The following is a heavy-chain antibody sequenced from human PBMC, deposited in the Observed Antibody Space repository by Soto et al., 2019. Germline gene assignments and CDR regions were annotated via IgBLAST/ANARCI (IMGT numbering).Heavy chain of an antibody. V-gene: IGHV4-61*01. CDR2: IYYSGST. CDR1: VSAASRDSYY. Sequence: PADPLSHTCTVSVSAASRDSYYWSLIRKPPGKGLECIGYIYYSGSTNYNPSLKSRVTISVDTSKNQFSLKLSSVTAGDTAVYSCALFTTSFRSAHEFDLCRLWPMVTVSS. D-gene: IGHD4-17*01. J-gene: IGHJ5*02. CDR3: ALFTTSFRSAHEFDL.